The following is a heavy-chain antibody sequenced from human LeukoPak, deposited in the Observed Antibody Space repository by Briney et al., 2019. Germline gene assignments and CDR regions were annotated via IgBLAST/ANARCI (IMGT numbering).Heavy chain of an antibody. CDR2: IYTRGST. CDR1: GGSISSGSYY. D-gene: IGHD3-22*01. J-gene: IGHJ4*02. V-gene: IGHV4-61*02. CDR3: ARGSSYDSSGYQY. Sequence: PSETLSLTCTVSGGSISSGSYYWRWIRQPAGTGLEWIGRIYTRGSTNYNPSLKSRVTISVDTSKNQFSLKLSSVTAADTAVYYCARGSSYDSSGYQYWGQGTLVTVSS.